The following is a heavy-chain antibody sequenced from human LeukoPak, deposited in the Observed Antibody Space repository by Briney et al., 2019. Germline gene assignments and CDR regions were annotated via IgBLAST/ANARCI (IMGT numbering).Heavy chain of an antibody. J-gene: IGHJ3*02. CDR3: AKDGGGYCSSTSCYRDAFDI. V-gene: IGHV3-30*02. Sequence: GGSLRLSCAASGFTFSSYGMHWVRQAPGKGLEWVAVIWYGGSNKYYADSVKGRFTISRDNSKNTLYLQMNSLRAKDTAVYYCAKDGGGYCSSTSCYRDAFDIWGQGTMVTVSS. D-gene: IGHD2-2*01. CDR1: GFTFSSYG. CDR2: IWYGGSNK.